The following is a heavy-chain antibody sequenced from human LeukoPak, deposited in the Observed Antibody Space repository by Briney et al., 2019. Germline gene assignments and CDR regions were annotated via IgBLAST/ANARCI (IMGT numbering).Heavy chain of an antibody. CDR3: ARLSYYYDSSGYYKGYDAFDI. Sequence: SETLSLTCTVSGGSISSYYWSWIRQPPGKGLEWIGYIYYSGSTNYNPSLKSRVTISVDTSKNQFSLKLSSVTAADTAVYYCARLSYYYDSSGYYKGYDAFDIWGQGTMVTVSS. CDR2: IYYSGST. J-gene: IGHJ3*02. CDR1: GGSISSYY. V-gene: IGHV4-59*08. D-gene: IGHD3-22*01.